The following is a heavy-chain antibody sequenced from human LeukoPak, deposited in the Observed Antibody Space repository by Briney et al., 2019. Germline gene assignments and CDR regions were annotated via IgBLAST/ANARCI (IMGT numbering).Heavy chain of an antibody. CDR3: AHRQMSTFDY. J-gene: IGHJ4*02. D-gene: IGHD5-24*01. CDR2: IYGNDDK. CDR1: GFSLTTGGVA. Sequence: SGPTLVNPTQTLTLTCTFSGFSLTTGGVAGAWIRQPPGKALEWLAVIYGNDDKRYSPSLMSRLSITKDTSKNQVVLTMTNMDPADTATYFCAHRQMSTFDYWGQGTLVTVSS. V-gene: IGHV2-5*01.